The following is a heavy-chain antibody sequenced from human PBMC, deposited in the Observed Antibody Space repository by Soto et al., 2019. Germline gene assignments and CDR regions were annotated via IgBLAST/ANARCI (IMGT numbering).Heavy chain of an antibody. D-gene: IGHD3-10*01. Sequence: SVKVSCKASGGTFSSYAISWVRQAPGQGLEWMGGIIPIFGTANYAQKFQGRVTITADESTSTAYMELSSLRSEDTAVYYCARDSITMVRGVIIPYGMDVWGQGTTVTVSS. V-gene: IGHV1-69*13. J-gene: IGHJ6*02. CDR3: ARDSITMVRGVIIPYGMDV. CDR1: GGTFSSYA. CDR2: IIPIFGTA.